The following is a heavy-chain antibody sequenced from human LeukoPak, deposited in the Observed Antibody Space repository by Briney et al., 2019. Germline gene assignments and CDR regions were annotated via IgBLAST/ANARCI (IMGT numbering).Heavy chain of an antibody. V-gene: IGHV1-2*02. D-gene: IGHD3-22*01. CDR1: GYTFTGYY. CDR2: INPNSGGT. CDR3: ARDVSDYYDSSGYYNWFDP. J-gene: IGHJ5*02. Sequence: GASVKVSCKASGYTFTGYYMHWVRQAPGQGLEWMGWINPNSGGTNYAQKFQGRCTMTRDTSISTAYMELSRLRSDDTAVYYCARDVSDYYDSSGYYNWFDPWGQGTLVTVSS.